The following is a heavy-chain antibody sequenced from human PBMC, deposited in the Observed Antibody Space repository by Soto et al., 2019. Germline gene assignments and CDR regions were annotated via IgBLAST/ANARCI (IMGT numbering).Heavy chain of an antibody. D-gene: IGHD5-12*01. V-gene: IGHV1-18*01. CDR1: GYTFTNYG. CDR3: ASFIYSDIRVNKAGPFAY. Sequence: GASVKVSCKASGYTFTNYGISWVRQAPGQGLEWMGWISAYNGNTNYAQKLQGRVSMTTDTSTTTAYMELRSLRSDDTADYYCASFIYSDIRVNKAGPFAYWG. J-gene: IGHJ4*01. CDR2: ISAYNGNT.